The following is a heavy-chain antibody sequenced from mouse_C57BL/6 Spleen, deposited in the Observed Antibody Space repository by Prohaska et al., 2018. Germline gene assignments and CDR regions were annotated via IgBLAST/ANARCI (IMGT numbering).Heavy chain of an antibody. CDR1: GYTFTDYY. CDR3: APPAWFAY. Sequence: SVKISCKASGYTFTDYYMNWVKQSHGKSLEWIGDINPNNGGTSYNQKFKGKATLTVDKSSSTAYMERRSLTSEDSAVYYCAPPAWFAYWGQGTLVTASA. J-gene: IGHJ3*01. V-gene: IGHV1-26*01. CDR2: INPNNGGT.